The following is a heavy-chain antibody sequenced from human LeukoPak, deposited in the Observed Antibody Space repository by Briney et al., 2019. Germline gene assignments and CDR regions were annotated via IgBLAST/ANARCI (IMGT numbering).Heavy chain of an antibody. CDR1: GGSISSYY. Sequence: SETLSLTCTVSGGSISSYYWSWIRQPPGKGLEWIGYIYYSGSTNYNPSLKSRVTISVDTSKNQFSLKLSSVTAADTAVYYCARGRIAVAGPYNWFDPWGQGTLVTVSS. CDR3: ARGRIAVAGPYNWFDP. V-gene: IGHV4-59*12. D-gene: IGHD6-19*01. CDR2: IYYSGST. J-gene: IGHJ5*02.